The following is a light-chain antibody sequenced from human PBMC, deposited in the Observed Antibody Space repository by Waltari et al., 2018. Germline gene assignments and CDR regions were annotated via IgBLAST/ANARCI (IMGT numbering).Light chain of an antibody. CDR1: SSTIGNNF. CDR3: GTWDTSLSAGV. CDR2: DDN. V-gene: IGLV1-51*01. Sequence: QSVFTQPPSVSAAPGQKVTISCPGGSSTIGNNFVSWYQQLPGTAPKLLIYDDNKRPAGIPDRFSGSKSGTSATLGITGLQTGDEADYYCGTWDTSLSAGVFGGGTKLTVL. J-gene: IGLJ3*02.